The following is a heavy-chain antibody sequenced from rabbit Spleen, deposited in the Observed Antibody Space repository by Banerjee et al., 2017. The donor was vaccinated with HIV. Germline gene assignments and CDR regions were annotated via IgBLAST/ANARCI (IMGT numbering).Heavy chain of an antibody. CDR2: IYAGSGST. V-gene: IGHV1S45*01. Sequence: QEQLVESGGGLVQPEGSLTLTCKASGFTISNSYYMCWVRQAPGKGLEWIGCIYAGSGSTWYASWAKGRFTISKTSSTTVTLQMTSLTAADTATYFCARDSGDAKDLWGPGTLVTVS. CDR3: ARDSGDAKDL. J-gene: IGHJ4*01. D-gene: IGHD6-1*01. CDR1: GFTISNSYY.